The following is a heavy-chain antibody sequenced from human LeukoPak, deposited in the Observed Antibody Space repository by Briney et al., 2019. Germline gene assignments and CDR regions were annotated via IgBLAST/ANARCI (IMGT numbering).Heavy chain of an antibody. Sequence: SGPALLKPTQTLTLTCTFSGFSLSTSGMCVSWIRQPPGKALEWLSRIDWDDDKYYNTSLKTRLTISKDTSKNQVVLTMTNMDPVDTATYYCARLTSGSYSSFDYWGQGTLVTVSS. J-gene: IGHJ4*02. CDR1: GFSLSTSGMC. CDR3: ARLTSGSYSSFDY. D-gene: IGHD3-10*01. V-gene: IGHV2-70*11. CDR2: IDWDDDK.